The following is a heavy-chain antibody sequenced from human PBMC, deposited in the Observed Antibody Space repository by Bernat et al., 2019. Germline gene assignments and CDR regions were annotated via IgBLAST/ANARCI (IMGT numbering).Heavy chain of an antibody. D-gene: IGHD2-2*01. CDR1: GFTFSSYG. V-gene: IGHV3-30*18. CDR3: AKDGEKIVVVPAAHTFDY. CDR2: ISYDGSNK. Sequence: VQLVESGGGLVKPGGSLRLSCAASGFTFSSYGMHWVRQAPGKGLEWVAVISYDGSNKYYADSVKGRFTISRDNSKNTLYLQMNSLRAEDTAVYYCAKDGEKIVVVPAAHTFDYWGQGTLVTVSS. J-gene: IGHJ4*02.